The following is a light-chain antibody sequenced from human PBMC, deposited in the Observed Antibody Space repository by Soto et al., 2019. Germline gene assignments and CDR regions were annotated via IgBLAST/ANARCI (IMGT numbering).Light chain of an antibody. J-gene: IGLJ3*02. CDR2: EVT. Sequence: QSALTQPASVSGSPGQSITISCTGTSSDVGGYNFVSWYQQHPGKAPKLVIYEVTKRPSGVPDRFSGSKSGNTASLTVSGLQTEDEADYYCGSHAGNSNLVFGGGTKLTVL. CDR1: SSDVGGYNF. V-gene: IGLV2-8*01. CDR3: GSHAGNSNLV.